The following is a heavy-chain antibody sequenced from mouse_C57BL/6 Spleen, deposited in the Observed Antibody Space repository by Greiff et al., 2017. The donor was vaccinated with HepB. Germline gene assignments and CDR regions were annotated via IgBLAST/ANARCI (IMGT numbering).Heavy chain of an antibody. CDR1: GYSFTDYN. V-gene: IGHV1-39*01. CDR3: ARQDGSSYKYFDV. J-gene: IGHJ1*03. D-gene: IGHD1-1*01. Sequence: VHVKQSGPELVKPGASVKISCKASGYSFTDYNMNWVKQSNGKSLEWIGVINPNYGTTSYNQKFKGKATLTVDQSSSTAYMQLNSLTSEDSAVYYCARQDGSSYKYFDVWGTGTTVTVSS. CDR2: INPNYGTT.